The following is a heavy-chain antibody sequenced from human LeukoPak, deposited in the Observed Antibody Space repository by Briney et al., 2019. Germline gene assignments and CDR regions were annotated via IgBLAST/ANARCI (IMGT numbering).Heavy chain of an antibody. Sequence: ASVKVSCKASGYTFTGYYMHWVRQAPGQGLEWMGWINPNSGGTNYAQKFQGRVTMTRDTSISTAYMELSRLRSDDTAVYYCARARRSITMVRGVISGFGYWGQGTLVTVSS. V-gene: IGHV1-2*02. CDR1: GYTFTGYY. CDR2: INPNSGGT. D-gene: IGHD3-10*01. CDR3: ARARRSITMVRGVISGFGY. J-gene: IGHJ4*02.